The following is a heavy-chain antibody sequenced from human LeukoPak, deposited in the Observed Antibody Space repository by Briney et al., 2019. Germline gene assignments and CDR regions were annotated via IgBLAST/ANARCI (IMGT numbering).Heavy chain of an antibody. CDR2: INPSGGST. J-gene: IGHJ4*02. V-gene: IGHV1-46*01. D-gene: IGHD4-11*01. CDR1: GYTFTSYY. Sequence: ASVKVSCKASGYTFTSYYMHWVRQAPGQGLEWMGIINPSGGSTSYAQSFQGRVTMTSDTSTSAVYMEVTSLRSEDTAVYYCAKTGLTTYYFDYWGQGTLVTVSS. CDR3: AKTGLTTYYFDY.